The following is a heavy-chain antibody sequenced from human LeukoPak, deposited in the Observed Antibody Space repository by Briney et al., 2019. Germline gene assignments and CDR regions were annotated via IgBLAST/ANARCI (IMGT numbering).Heavy chain of an antibody. Sequence: GGSLRLSCAASGFTFSTYWMSWVRQAPGKGLEWVANIKQDGSEKYYVDSVKSRFTISRDNAKNSLDLQMNSLRAEDTAIYYCARYCSSTSCYNEVLDYWGQRTLVTVSS. J-gene: IGHJ4*02. V-gene: IGHV3-7*01. CDR1: GFTFSTYW. D-gene: IGHD2-2*02. CDR3: ARYCSSTSCYNEVLDY. CDR2: IKQDGSEK.